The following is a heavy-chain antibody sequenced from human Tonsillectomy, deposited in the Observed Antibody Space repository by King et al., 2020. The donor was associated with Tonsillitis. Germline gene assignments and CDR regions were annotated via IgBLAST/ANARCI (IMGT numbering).Heavy chain of an antibody. CDR1: GYTFTGYY. CDR2: INPNSVGT. V-gene: IGHV1-2*02. Sequence: VQLVQSGAEVKKPGASVKVSCKASGYTFTGYYMHGVRLAPGQGPEWMGWINPNSVGTKYAQKYQGRVTITRATSISTAYIGRRRLRSDDTAVYYCARAGYYDPFHQDYWGQGTLVTVSS. D-gene: IGHD3-3*01. J-gene: IGHJ4*02. CDR3: ARAGYYDPFHQDY.